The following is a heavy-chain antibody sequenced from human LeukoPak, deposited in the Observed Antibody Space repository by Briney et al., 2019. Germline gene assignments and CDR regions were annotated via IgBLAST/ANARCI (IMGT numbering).Heavy chain of an antibody. V-gene: IGHV3-23*01. J-gene: IGHJ4*02. Sequence: GGSLRLSCAASGLTLSSYAMSGVRDATGKGLEWVSAISGSGGSTYYADSVKGRFTISRDNSKNTLYLQMNSLRAEDTAVYYCAKDLSPGSGGYSYGPDYWGQGTLVTVSS. CDR2: ISGSGGST. CDR1: GLTLSSYA. CDR3: AKDLSPGSGGYSYGPDY. D-gene: IGHD5-18*01.